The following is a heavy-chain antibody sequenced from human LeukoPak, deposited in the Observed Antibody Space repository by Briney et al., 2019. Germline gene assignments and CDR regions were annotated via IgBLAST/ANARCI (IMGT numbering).Heavy chain of an antibody. CDR1: GFTFSSYW. J-gene: IGHJ4*02. Sequence: GGSLRLSCAASGFTFSSYWMSWVRQAPGKGLEWVANIKQDGSEKYYVDSVKGRFTISRDNAKNSLYLQMNSLRAEDTAVYYCARAQKIYDFWSGYHRDFDYWGQGTLVTASS. D-gene: IGHD3-3*01. CDR3: ARAQKIYDFWSGYHRDFDY. CDR2: IKQDGSEK. V-gene: IGHV3-7*01.